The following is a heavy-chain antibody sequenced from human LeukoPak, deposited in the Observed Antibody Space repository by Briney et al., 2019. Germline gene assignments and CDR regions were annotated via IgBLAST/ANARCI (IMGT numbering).Heavy chain of an antibody. V-gene: IGHV3-21*01. Sequence: GGSLRLSCAASGFTFSNYWMGWVRQAPGKGLEWVSYMSSSGSHIFYADSVKGRFTISRDSAKNSLYLQMNSLRAEDTAVYYCARDRGAATGTVSLDYWGQGTLVTVSS. CDR3: ARDRGAATGTVSLDY. D-gene: IGHD1-1*01. CDR1: GFTFSNYW. J-gene: IGHJ4*02. CDR2: MSSSGSHI.